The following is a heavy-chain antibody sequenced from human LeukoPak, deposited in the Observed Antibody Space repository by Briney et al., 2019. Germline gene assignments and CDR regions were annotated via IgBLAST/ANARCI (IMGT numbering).Heavy chain of an antibody. CDR2: TYNSGST. V-gene: IGHV4-59*01. J-gene: IGHJ3*02. Sequence: SETLSLTCSVSGGCSIGLLYWSWLRQSPGRGLGWIGHTYNSGSTNYNPSLRSRATISVDTSKNQFSLNLTSLPVANSAVYYSARDLAASFEWPLGAFEIWGQGTTVTVSS. CDR1: GGCSIGLLY. D-gene: IGHD3-3*01. CDR3: ARDLAASFEWPLGAFEI.